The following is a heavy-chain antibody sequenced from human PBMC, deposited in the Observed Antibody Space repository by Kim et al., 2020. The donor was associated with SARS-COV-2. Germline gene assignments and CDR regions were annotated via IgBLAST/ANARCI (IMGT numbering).Heavy chain of an antibody. CDR3: ARDGNPLNYYDSSGYYGADAYYYYYGMDV. D-gene: IGHD3-22*01. V-gene: IGHV1-2*04. J-gene: IGHJ6*02. Sequence: ASVKVSCKASGYTFTGYYMHWVRQAPGQGLEWMGWINPNSGGTNYAQKFQGWVTMTRDTSISTAYMELSRLRSDDTAVYYCARDGNPLNYYDSSGYYGADAYYYYYGMDVCGQGTTVTVSS. CDR2: INPNSGGT. CDR1: GYTFTGYY.